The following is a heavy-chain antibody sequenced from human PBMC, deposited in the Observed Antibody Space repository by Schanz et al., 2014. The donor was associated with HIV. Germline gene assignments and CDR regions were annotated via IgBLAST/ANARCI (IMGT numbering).Heavy chain of an antibody. J-gene: IGHJ4*02. CDR3: AKPEYDSRGNSQSHFDY. V-gene: IGHV3-23*04. D-gene: IGHD3-22*01. CDR2: ISESGGRT. CDR1: GFSFRTFG. Sequence: VQLVESGGGVVQPGRSLRLSCVASGFSFRTFGMHWVRQAPGKGLEWVSSISESGGRTYYADSVNGRFTISRDNSKNTLYLQMTTLRIDDTAVYYCAKPEYDSRGNSQSHFDYWGQGTLVTVSP.